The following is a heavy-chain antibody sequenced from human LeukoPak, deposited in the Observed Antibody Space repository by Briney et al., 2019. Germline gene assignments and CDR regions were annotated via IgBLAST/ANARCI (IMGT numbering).Heavy chain of an antibody. Sequence: SETLSLTCSISGGSISSSNYYWGWIRQPPGKGLEWIASIYYSGSTYYNPSLKSRVTISVDTSKIQFSLNLSSVTAADTAVYYCARGSCSSTSCRKKFDDWSQGTLVTVSS. V-gene: IGHV4-39*07. J-gene: IGHJ4*02. CDR1: GGSISSSNYY. D-gene: IGHD2-2*01. CDR2: IYYSGST. CDR3: ARGSCSSTSCRKKFDD.